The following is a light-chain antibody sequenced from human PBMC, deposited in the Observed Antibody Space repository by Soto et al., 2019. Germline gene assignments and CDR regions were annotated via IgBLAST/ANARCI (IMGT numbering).Light chain of an antibody. V-gene: IGLV2-14*03. Sequence: QSALTQPASVSGSPGQSINISCNGTSSDVGGYNYVSWYQQHPGKAPKLMIYDVSNRPSGVSNRFSGSKSGNTASLTISGLQAEDEADYYCSSYTSSSTPVVFCGGTKLTVL. CDR1: SSDVGGYNY. CDR3: SSYTSSSTPVV. J-gene: IGLJ2*01. CDR2: DVS.